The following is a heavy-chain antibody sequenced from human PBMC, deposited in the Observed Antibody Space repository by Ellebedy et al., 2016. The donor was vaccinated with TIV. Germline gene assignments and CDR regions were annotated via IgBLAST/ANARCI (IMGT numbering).Heavy chain of an antibody. V-gene: IGHV3-48*02. CDR1: GFTFSSYS. J-gene: IGHJ6*02. Sequence: GGSLRLSCAASGFTFSSYSMNWVRQAPGKGLEWVSYISSSSSTIYYADSAKGRFTISRDNAKNSLYLQMNSLRDEDTAVYYFARRRDILTGYYSSYYYYYGMDVWGQGTTVTVSS. D-gene: IGHD3-9*01. CDR3: ARRRDILTGYYSSYYYYYGMDV. CDR2: ISSSSSTI.